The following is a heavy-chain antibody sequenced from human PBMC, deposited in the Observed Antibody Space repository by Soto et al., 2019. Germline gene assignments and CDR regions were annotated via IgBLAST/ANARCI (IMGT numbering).Heavy chain of an antibody. CDR1: GFPFAPST. D-gene: IGHD2-21*02. J-gene: IGHJ4*02. CDR3: AKRDVPHSTSNAYFYDH. V-gene: IGHV3-23*01. CDR2: ISVSVGST. Sequence: EVQLLQSGGGLVQPGGSLTLSCGVSGFPFAPSTMSWVRQAPGKGLEWVSTISVSVGSTYSADSVQGRFTVSSDISDNTLFLRMTSLTADDTAVYFCAKRDVPHSTSNAYFYDHWGRGVLVTGSS.